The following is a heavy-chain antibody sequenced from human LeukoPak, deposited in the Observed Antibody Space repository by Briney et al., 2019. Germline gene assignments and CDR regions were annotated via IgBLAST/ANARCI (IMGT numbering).Heavy chain of an antibody. CDR3: ARTCSSTSCSIDY. J-gene: IGHJ4*02. CDR2: INPNSGGT. Sequence: ASVKVSCKASGYSFTGYYMHWVRQAPGQGLEWRGWINPNSGGTNYAQKFQGRVTMTRDTSISTAYMALSRLRSDDTAVFYCARTCSSTSCSIDYWGQGTLVTVSS. V-gene: IGHV1-2*02. CDR1: GYSFTGYY. D-gene: IGHD2-2*01.